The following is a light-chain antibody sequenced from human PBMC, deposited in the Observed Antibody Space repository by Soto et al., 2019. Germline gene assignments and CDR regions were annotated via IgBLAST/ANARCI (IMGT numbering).Light chain of an antibody. J-gene: IGLJ1*01. Sequence: QSALTQPASVSGSPGQSITISCTGTSSDIGNYHLVSWYQHHPGKAPKLIIYEVSKWPSGVSDRFSGSKSGYTASLTISGLQAEDEADYFCCSYAGCTWGYVLGTGTKVTVL. CDR3: CSYAGCTWGYV. CDR2: EVS. V-gene: IGLV2-23*02. CDR1: SSDIGNYHL.